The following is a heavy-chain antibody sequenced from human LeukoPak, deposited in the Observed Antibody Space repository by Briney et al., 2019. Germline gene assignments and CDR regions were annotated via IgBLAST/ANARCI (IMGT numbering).Heavy chain of an antibody. V-gene: IGHV3-23*01. D-gene: IGHD1-1*01. J-gene: IGHJ6*03. CDR3: ARAPRGGYLLYHKDG. CDR2: ISGSGGST. Sequence: GGTLRLSCAASGFTFSSYGMSWVRQAPGKGLEWVSAISGSGGSTYYADSVKGRFTISRDNSKNTLYLQMNSLRAEDTAMYYCARAPRGGYLLYHKDGWGKGAKVTNSS. CDR1: GFTFSSYG.